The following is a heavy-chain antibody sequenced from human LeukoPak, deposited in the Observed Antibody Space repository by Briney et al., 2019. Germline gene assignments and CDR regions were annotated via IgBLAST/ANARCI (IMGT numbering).Heavy chain of an antibody. CDR1: GYTFTNYH. J-gene: IGHJ4*02. V-gene: IGHV1-8*03. CDR3: ARPTSFPAPGYDY. CDR2: MNPNNGDS. D-gene: IGHD2/OR15-2a*01. Sequence: ASVTVSCKASGYTFTNYHINWVRQATGQGLEWMGWMNPNNGDSGYAQKFQGRVTITRDTSISTSYMELRSLRSDDTAVYFCARPTSFPAPGYDYWGQGPLVTVPS.